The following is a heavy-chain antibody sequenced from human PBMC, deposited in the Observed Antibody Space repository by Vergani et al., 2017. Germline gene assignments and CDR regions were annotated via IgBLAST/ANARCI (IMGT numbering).Heavy chain of an antibody. Sequence: EVQLVESGGGLVQPGGSLRLSCAASGFTVSSNYMSWVRQAPGKGLEWVSVIYSGGSTYHADSVKGRFTISRDNSKNTLYLQMNSLRAEDTAVYYCARDPRITSHADYYYYGMDVWGQGTTVTVSS. CDR1: GFTVSSNY. J-gene: IGHJ6*02. V-gene: IGHV3-66*01. D-gene: IGHD3-3*01. CDR2: IYSGGST. CDR3: ARDPRITSHADYYYYGMDV.